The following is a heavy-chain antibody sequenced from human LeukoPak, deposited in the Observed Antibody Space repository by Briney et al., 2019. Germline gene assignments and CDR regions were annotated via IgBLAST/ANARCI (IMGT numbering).Heavy chain of an antibody. CDR1: GFTFSSCE. V-gene: IGHV3-21*01. D-gene: IGHD3-10*01. Sequence: TGGSLRLSCAASGFTFSSCEMNWVRQAPGKGLEWVSSINSNSNYMSYADSVKGRFTISRDNAKNSLYLQMTSLRAEDTAVYYCARSEFEAFDMWGQGTMVTVSS. CDR2: INSNSNYM. CDR3: ARSEFEAFDM. J-gene: IGHJ3*02.